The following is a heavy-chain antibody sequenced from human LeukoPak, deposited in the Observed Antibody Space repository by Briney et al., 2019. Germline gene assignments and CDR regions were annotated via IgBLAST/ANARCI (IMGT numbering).Heavy chain of an antibody. V-gene: IGHV6-1*01. CDR1: GDSVSINSAA. J-gene: IGHJ4*02. CDR3: ARDRGSGPRIAAAAFDY. CDR2: LYHRSKWYN. D-gene: IGHD6-13*01. Sequence: SQALSLTFAISGDSVSINSAAWNWVRQSPSRGLEWLGSLYHRSKWYNDYAVSEKSRITINPDTSKNQFSLQLNSVTPEDTAVYYCARDRGSGPRIAAAAFDYWGQGTLVTVSS.